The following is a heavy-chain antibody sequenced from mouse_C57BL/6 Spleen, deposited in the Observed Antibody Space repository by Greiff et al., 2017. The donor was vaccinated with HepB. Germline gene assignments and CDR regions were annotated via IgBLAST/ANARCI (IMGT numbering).Heavy chain of an antibody. V-gene: IGHV1-82*01. Sequence: QVQLQRSGPELVKPGASVKISCKASGYAFSSSWMNWVKQRPGKGLEWIGRIYPGDGDTNYNGKFKGKATLTADKSSSTAYMQLSSLTSEDSAVYFCAILWYIDYWGQGTTLTVSS. J-gene: IGHJ2*01. CDR3: AILWYIDY. D-gene: IGHD2-1*01. CDR1: GYAFSSSW. CDR2: IYPGDGDT.